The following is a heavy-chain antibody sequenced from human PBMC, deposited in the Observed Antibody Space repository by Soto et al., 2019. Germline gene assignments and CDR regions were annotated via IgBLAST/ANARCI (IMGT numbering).Heavy chain of an antibody. Sequence: PGGSLRLSCAASGFTFSNAWMSWVRQAPGKGLEWVGRIKSKTDGGTTDYAAPVKGRFTISRDDSKNTLYLQMNSLKTEDTAVYYCTTEKQITIFGVVKLRFVNWGQGTLVTVSS. V-gene: IGHV3-15*01. CDR3: TTEKQITIFGVVKLRFVN. J-gene: IGHJ4*02. CDR1: GFTFSNAW. D-gene: IGHD3-3*01. CDR2: IKSKTDGGTT.